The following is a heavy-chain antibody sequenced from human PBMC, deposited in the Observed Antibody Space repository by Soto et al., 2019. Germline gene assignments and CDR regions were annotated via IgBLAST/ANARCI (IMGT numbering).Heavy chain of an antibody. D-gene: IGHD3-10*01. J-gene: IGHJ4*02. V-gene: IGHV4-39*01. Sequence: QLQLQESGPGLVKPSETLSLTRTVSGGSISSSSYYWGWIRQPPGKGLEWIGSIYYSGSTYYNPSLKSRVTISVDTSKNQFSLKLSSVTAADTAVYYCASILWFGESYFDYWGQGTLVTVSS. CDR1: GGSISSSSYY. CDR3: ASILWFGESYFDY. CDR2: IYYSGST.